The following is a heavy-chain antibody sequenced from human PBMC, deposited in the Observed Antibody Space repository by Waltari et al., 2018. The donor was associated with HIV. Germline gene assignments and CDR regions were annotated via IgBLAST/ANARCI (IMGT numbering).Heavy chain of an antibody. V-gene: IGHV1-69*06. J-gene: IGHJ3*01. CDR2: IIPMFGTA. CDR3: ARGGCSGGTCYSKSFDL. D-gene: IGHD2-21*01. CDR1: GGTFGSYT. Sequence: VQLVQSGAEVKKPESSVKVSCKASGGTFGSYTITWGRQAPGQGPEWMGGIIPMFGTATYAQKFQGRVTMTADKSTNTVYLELSTLRFDDTALYYCARGGCSGGTCYSKSFDLWGQGTMVTVSS.